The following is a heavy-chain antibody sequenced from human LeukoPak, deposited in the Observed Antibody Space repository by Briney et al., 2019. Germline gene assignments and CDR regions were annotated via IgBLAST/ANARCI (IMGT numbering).Heavy chain of an antibody. J-gene: IGHJ3*02. CDR2: MYYRGST. CDR1: GDSISSSSYY. V-gene: IGHV4-39*07. Sequence: SETLSLTCTVSGDSISSSSYYWGWIRQPPGKGLEWIGSMYYRGSTYYNPSLRSRVTMSVDTSKNQFSLKLSSVTVADTAVYYCARDYLRGYSGSYHDAFDIWGQGTMVTVSS. D-gene: IGHD1-26*01. CDR3: ARDYLRGYSGSYHDAFDI.